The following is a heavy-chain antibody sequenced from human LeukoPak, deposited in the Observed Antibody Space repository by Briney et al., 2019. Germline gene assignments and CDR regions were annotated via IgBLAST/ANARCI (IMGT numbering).Heavy chain of an antibody. Sequence: GSLRLSCAASGFTFSSYGMHWVRQAPGKGLEWVAVISYDGSNKYYADSVKGRFTISRDNSKNTLYLQMNSLRAEDTAVYYCAREMRGPYYYGMDVWGQGTTVTVSS. CDR3: AREMRGPYYYGMDV. CDR2: ISYDGSNK. J-gene: IGHJ6*02. V-gene: IGHV3-30*03. CDR1: GFTFSSYG.